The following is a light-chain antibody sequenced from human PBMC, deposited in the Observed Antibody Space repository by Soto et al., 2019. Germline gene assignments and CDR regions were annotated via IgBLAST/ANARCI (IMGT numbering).Light chain of an antibody. J-gene: IGKJ4*01. V-gene: IGKV3-11*01. Sequence: EIVLTQSPATLSLSPGERATLSCRASQSVSSYLACYEQKPGQAPRLLIYDASNRATGIPARFSGSGSGIDGTRHIRSLEHEDFLVYYCHQRCNCPPTFGGGTKVGIK. CDR1: QSVSSY. CDR3: HQRCNCPPT. CDR2: DAS.